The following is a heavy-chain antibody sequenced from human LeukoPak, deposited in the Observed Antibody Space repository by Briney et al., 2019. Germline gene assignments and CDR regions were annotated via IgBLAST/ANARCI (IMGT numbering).Heavy chain of an antibody. Sequence: PGGSLRLSCAGSGFTVSSNYMSWVRQAPGKGLEWVSVIYSGGATYFADSVKGRFTISRDNFKNTLYLQMNSLRAEDTAVYYCAKDGRRLSDPYYPGMDVWGQGTTVTVSS. J-gene: IGHJ6*02. CDR1: GFTVSSNY. D-gene: IGHD3-16*01. CDR3: AKDGRRLSDPYYPGMDV. V-gene: IGHV3-66*01. CDR2: IYSGGAT.